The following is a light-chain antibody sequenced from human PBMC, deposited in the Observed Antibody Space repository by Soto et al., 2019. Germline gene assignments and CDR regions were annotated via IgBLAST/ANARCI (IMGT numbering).Light chain of an antibody. Sequence: DIQMTQSPASLSASVGDRVTITCRARQGIRNFVAWYQQKPGKAPKLLIYAASTLQSGVPSRFSGSGSGTGFTLTSNSLQPEDVATYSCQKYSSVPVFGPGTKVEIK. CDR3: QKYSSVPV. CDR1: QGIRNF. V-gene: IGKV1-27*01. CDR2: AAS. J-gene: IGKJ3*01.